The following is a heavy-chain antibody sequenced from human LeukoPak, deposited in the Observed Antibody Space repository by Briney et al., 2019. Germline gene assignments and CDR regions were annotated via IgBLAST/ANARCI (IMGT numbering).Heavy chain of an antibody. J-gene: IGHJ4*02. CDR2: IYTSGST. D-gene: IGHD7-27*01. CDR1: GGSISSGSYY. CDR3: VRLGPDY. Sequence: SETLSLTCTVSGGSISSGSYYWSWIRQPAGKGLEWIGRIYTSGSTNYNPSLKSRVTISVDTSKNQFSLKLSSVTAADTAVYYCVRLGPDYWGQGTLVTVSS. V-gene: IGHV4-61*02.